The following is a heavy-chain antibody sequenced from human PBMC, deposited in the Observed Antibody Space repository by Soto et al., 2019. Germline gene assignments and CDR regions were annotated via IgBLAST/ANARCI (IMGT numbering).Heavy chain of an antibody. V-gene: IGHV1-69*01. CDR1: GGTFSSYA. CDR2: IIPIFGTA. J-gene: IGHJ2*01. CDR3: ARVSQTMIVSLWYFDL. D-gene: IGHD3-22*01. Sequence: QVQLVQSGAEVKKPGSSVKVSCKASGGTFSSYAISWVRQAPGQGLEWMGGIIPIFGTANYAQKFQGRVTITADESTGAAYMELSSLRAEDTAVYYCARVSQTMIVSLWYFDLWGRGTLVTVSS.